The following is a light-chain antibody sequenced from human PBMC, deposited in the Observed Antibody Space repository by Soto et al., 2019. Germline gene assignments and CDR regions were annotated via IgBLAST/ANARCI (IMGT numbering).Light chain of an antibody. J-gene: IGKJ1*01. CDR1: QSISTY. CDR2: GAS. Sequence: EIVMTQSPASLSVSPGERATLSCRANQSISTYLAWYQQKPGQAPRLLIYGASTRATGIPVRFSGSGSGTEFTLTISSLQSEDFADYYCQQYNNWPPGTFGQGTKVEIK. V-gene: IGKV3-15*01. CDR3: QQYNNWPPGT.